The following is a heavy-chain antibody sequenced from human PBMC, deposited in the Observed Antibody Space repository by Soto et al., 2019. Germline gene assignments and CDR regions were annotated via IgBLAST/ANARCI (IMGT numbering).Heavy chain of an antibody. CDR2: IYYSGST. V-gene: IGHV4-30-4*01. D-gene: IGHD1-26*01. CDR3: ARWELLSGGLDY. J-gene: IGHJ4*02. Sequence: SETLSLTCTVSGGSISSGSYYWSWIRQPPGKGLEWIGYIYYSGSTYYNPSLKSRVTISVDTSKNQFSLKLSSVTAADTAVYYCARWELLSGGLDYWGQGTLVTVSS. CDR1: GGSISSGSYY.